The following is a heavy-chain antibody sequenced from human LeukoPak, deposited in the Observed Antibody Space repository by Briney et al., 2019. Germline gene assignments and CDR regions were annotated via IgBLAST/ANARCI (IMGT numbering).Heavy chain of an antibody. V-gene: IGHV3-53*01. J-gene: IGHJ4*02. CDR3: ARDRITTIFGVVD. CDR2: IYSGGST. D-gene: IGHD3-3*01. Sequence: PGGSLRLSCAASGFTVSSNYMSWVRQAPWKGLEWVSVIYSGGSTYYADSVKRRFTISRDNSKNTLYLQMTSVRAEDTAVYYCARDRITTIFGVVDWGQGTLVTVSS. CDR1: GFTVSSNY.